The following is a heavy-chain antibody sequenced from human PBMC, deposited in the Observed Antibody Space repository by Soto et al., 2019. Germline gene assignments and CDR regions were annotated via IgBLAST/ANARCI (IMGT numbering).Heavy chain of an antibody. CDR3: AKNGQPPFYYYGMDV. Sequence: QGQLVQSGAEVKKPGASVKVTFKAFGYTFTRCGISWVRRAHGQGLEWMGWISGYNGETKYAQKFQGRVTMTIDTSTTTTYMELRSLTSDDTAVYYCAKNGQPPFYYYGMDVWGQGTTVTVSS. J-gene: IGHJ6*02. CDR2: ISGYNGET. V-gene: IGHV1-18*01. D-gene: IGHD2-8*01. CDR1: GYTFTRCG.